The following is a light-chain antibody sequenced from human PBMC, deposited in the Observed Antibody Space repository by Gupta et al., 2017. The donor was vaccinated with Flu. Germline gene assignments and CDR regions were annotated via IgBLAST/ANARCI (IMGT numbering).Light chain of an antibody. CDR1: QSLLHSNGYNY. J-gene: IGKJ2*03. V-gene: IGKV2-28*01. CDR2: LGS. Sequence: IVMTQSPLSLLVTHGEPASISCRSSQSLLHSNGYNYLDWYLQKPGQSPQLLIYLGSNRASGVPDRFSGSGSGTDFTLKISRVEAEDVGVYYCMQALQTPYSFGQGTKLEIK. CDR3: MQALQTPYS.